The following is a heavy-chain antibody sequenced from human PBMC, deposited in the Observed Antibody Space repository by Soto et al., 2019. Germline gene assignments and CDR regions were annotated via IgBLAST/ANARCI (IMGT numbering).Heavy chain of an antibody. J-gene: IGHJ5*02. V-gene: IGHV3-15*01. Sequence: EVQLVESGGGLVEPGGSLTLSCAASGFTFSNAWMSWARQAPGKRLEWVGRIKSKTGGGTTDYVAPVKGRFTISRDDSKNTLYLQMNSLKTEDTAVYYCTTAFITMVRGVIVPWGQGTLVTVSS. CDR2: IKSKTGGGTT. D-gene: IGHD3-10*01. CDR3: TTAFITMVRGVIVP. CDR1: GFTFSNAW.